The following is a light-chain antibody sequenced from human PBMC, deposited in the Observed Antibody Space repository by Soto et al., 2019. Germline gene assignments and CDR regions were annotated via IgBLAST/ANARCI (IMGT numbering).Light chain of an antibody. V-gene: IGKV3-20*01. CDR1: QSVSSSY. CDR3: QQYGSSPGT. Sequence: EIVLTQSPGTLSFSPGERATLSCRARQSVSSSYLAWYQQKPGQAPRLLIYGASSRATGIPDRFSGSGSGTDFTLTISRREPEDFGVYYCQQYGSSPGTFGQGTKLEIK. CDR2: GAS. J-gene: IGKJ2*01.